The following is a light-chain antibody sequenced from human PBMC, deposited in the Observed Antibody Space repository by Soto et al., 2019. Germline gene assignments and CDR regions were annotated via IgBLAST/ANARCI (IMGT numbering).Light chain of an antibody. CDR2: GAS. CDR3: QQGYSTLRGT. V-gene: IGKV1-39*01. J-gene: IGKJ1*01. CDR1: QTISDY. Sequence: DIQMTQSLSSLSASVGDRVTITCRASQTISDYLNWYQQKPGKAPKLLIYGASSLHSGVPSRFSGSGSGTDFTLTISSLQPEDFATYYCQQGYSTLRGTFGQGTKVEIK.